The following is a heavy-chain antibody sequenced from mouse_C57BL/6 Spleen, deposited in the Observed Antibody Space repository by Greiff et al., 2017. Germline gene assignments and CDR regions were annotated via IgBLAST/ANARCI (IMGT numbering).Heavy chain of an antibody. CDR2: IWSGGSK. Sequence: VQLQQSGPGLVQPSQSLSITCTVSGFSLTSYGVHWVRQSPGKGLEWLGVIWSGGSKDYNAAFISRLSICKDNSKSQFFFKMNILQADDTAIYYCARKSWEGVYAMDYWGQGTSVTVSS. CDR3: ARKSWEGVYAMDY. V-gene: IGHV2-2*01. J-gene: IGHJ4*01. D-gene: IGHD4-1*01. CDR1: GFSLTSYG.